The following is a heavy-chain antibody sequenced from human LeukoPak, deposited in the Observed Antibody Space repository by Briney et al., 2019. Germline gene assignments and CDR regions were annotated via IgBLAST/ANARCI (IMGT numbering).Heavy chain of an antibody. CDR1: GGSISNNY. CDR2: FHDSEST. J-gene: IGHJ4*02. D-gene: IGHD1-26*01. CDR3: ARGDPSGRPGIAFDY. V-gene: IGHV4-59*01. Sequence: SETLSLTCTVSGGSISNNYWSWIRQPPGKGLEWIGHFHDSESTNYNPSLKSRVTISVDTSKNQFSLKLSSVTAADTAVYYCARGDPSGRPGIAFDYWGQGTLATVSS.